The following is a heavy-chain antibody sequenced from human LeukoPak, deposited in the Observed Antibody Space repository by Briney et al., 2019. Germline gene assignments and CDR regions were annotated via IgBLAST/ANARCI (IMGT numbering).Heavy chain of an antibody. CDR2: ISAYKGNT. CDR1: GYTLTSYG. V-gene: IGHV1-18*01. Sequence: ASVKVSCKASGYTLTSYGISWVRQAPGQGLEWMGWISAYKGNTNYAQKLQGRVTMTTDTSTSTDYMELSSLRSEDTAVYYFARDNSVGDTAWWFDPWGQGTLVTVSS. D-gene: IGHD1-26*01. CDR3: ARDNSVGDTAWWFDP. J-gene: IGHJ5*02.